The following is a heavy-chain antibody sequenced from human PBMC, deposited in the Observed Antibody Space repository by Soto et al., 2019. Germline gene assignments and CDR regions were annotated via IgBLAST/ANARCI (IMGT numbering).Heavy chain of an antibody. CDR3: ARTPSELRTYYFDY. CDR2: ISYDGSNK. CDR1: GFTFSSYA. J-gene: IGHJ4*02. V-gene: IGHV3-30-3*01. Sequence: PGGSLRLSCAASGFTFSSYAMHWVRQAPGKGLEWVAVISYDGSNKYYADSVKGRFTISRDNSKNTLYLQMNSLRAEDTAVYYCARTPSELRTYYFDYWGQGTLVTVSS. D-gene: IGHD1-1*01.